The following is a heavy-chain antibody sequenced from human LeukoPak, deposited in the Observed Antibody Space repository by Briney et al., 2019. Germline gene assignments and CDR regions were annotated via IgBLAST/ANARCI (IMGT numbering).Heavy chain of an antibody. CDR3: ARDGGAYCSGGSCYEVDAFDI. CDR2: ISSSSSTI. D-gene: IGHD2-15*01. Sequence: GGSLRLSCAASGFTFSSHSMNWVRQAPGKGLEWVSYISSSSSTIYYADSVKGRFTISRDNAKNSLYLQMNSLRDEDTAVYYCARDGGAYCSGGSCYEVDAFDIWGQGTMVTVSS. V-gene: IGHV3-48*02. CDR1: GFTFSSHS. J-gene: IGHJ3*02.